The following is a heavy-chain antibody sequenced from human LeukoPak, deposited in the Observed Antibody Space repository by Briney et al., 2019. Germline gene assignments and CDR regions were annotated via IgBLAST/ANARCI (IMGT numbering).Heavy chain of an antibody. V-gene: IGHV3-21*01. CDR1: GFTFSDYN. CDR2: ISSSRSYI. D-gene: IGHD3-22*01. Sequence: PGGSLRLSCAASGFTFSDYNMNWVRQAPGKGLEWVSSISSSRSYIYYADSVKGRFTISRDNAKNSLYLQMNSLRAEDTAVYYCARDRGSYYDSSGYYSADAFDVWGQGTMVTVS. CDR3: ARDRGSYYDSSGYYSADAFDV. J-gene: IGHJ3*01.